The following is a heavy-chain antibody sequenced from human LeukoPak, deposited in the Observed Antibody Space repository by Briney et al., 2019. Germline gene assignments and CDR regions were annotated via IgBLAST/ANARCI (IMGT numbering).Heavy chain of an antibody. V-gene: IGHV3-7*05. CDR2: IKADGSEK. CDR1: GFSFSGRW. Sequence: GGSLRLSCAASGFSFSGRWMNWVRQPPGKGLEWVANIKADGSEKYYVDSVKGRFTISRDDAKRTVDLQMDNLRAEDTAIYYCAYRNNFEYWGQGALVTVSS. J-gene: IGHJ4*02. CDR3: AYRNNFEY. D-gene: IGHD1-26*01.